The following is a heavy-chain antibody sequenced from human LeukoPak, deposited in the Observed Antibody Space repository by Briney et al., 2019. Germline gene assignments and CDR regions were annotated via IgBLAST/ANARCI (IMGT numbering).Heavy chain of an antibody. CDR3: AKDLPIPHYDFWSGYLRGPGGDY. CDR1: GFTFSSYG. V-gene: IGHV3-30*02. CDR2: IRYDGSNK. J-gene: IGHJ4*02. Sequence: GGSLRLSCAASGFTFSSYGMHWVRQAPGKGLEWVAFIRYDGSNKYYADSVKGRFTISRDNSKNTLYLQMNSLRAEDTAVYYCAKDLPIPHYDFWSGYLRGPGGDYWGQGTLVTVSS. D-gene: IGHD3-3*01.